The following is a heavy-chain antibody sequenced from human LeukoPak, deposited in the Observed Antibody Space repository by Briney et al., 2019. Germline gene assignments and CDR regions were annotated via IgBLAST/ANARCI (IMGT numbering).Heavy chain of an antibody. J-gene: IGHJ4*02. V-gene: IGHV3-7*01. CDR2: IKQDGSEK. D-gene: IGHD3-22*01. CDR3: ARELIGNYYDSSGYDY. Sequence: GGSLRLSCAASGFTFSSYWMSWVRQAPGKGLEWVANIKQDGSEKYYVDSVKGRFTISRDNAKNSLYLQMNSLRAEDTAVYYCARELIGNYYDSSGYDYWGQGTLVTVSS. CDR1: GFTFSSYW.